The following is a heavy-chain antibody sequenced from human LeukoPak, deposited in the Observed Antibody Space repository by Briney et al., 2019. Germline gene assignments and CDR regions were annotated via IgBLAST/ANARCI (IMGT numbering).Heavy chain of an antibody. CDR3: ARLYGSTGDYFDY. Sequence: SETLSLTCNVSGGSISSGSYYWSWIRQPAGKGLEWIGRIYTSGTTNYNPSLKSRVTISVDTSKNQFSLKLKSVTAADTAVYYCARLYGSTGDYFDYWGQGTLVTVSS. J-gene: IGHJ4*02. CDR1: GGSISSGSYY. CDR2: IYTSGTT. D-gene: IGHD2-8*02. V-gene: IGHV4-61*02.